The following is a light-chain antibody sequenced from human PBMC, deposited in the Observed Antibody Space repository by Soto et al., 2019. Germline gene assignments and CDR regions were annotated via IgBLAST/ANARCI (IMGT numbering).Light chain of an antibody. J-gene: IGKJ4*01. Sequence: DIQLTQSPSFLSASVGDRVTMTCRASLGISGYLAWYQQKPGKVPRLLIYSASSLQSGVPSRFSGSGSGTEFTLTISSLQPEDFASDYCQQLDRYPFTFGGGTKVEI. CDR1: LGISGY. V-gene: IGKV1-9*01. CDR2: SAS. CDR3: QQLDRYPFT.